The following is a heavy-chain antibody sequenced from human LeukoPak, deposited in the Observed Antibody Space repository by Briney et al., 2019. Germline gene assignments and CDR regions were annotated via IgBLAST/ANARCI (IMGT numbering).Heavy chain of an antibody. J-gene: IGHJ6*03. CDR1: GFTFSSYA. Sequence: GGSLRLSCAASGFTFSSYAMSWVRQAPGKGLEWVSGISGSGGSTYYADSVKGRFTISRDNSKNTLYLQMNSLRAEDTAVYYXXKVGWFGELSFYYYYMDVWGKGTTVTISS. D-gene: IGHD3-10*01. CDR3: XKVGWFGELSFYYYYMDV. V-gene: IGHV3-23*01. CDR2: ISGSGGST.